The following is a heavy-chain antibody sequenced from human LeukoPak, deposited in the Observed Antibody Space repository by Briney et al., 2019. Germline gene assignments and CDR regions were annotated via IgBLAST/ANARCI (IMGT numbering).Heavy chain of an antibody. J-gene: IGHJ4*02. CDR3: ARDGYYYDGSFEY. Sequence: SETLSLTCALSGYSIRSGYFWAGIRQPPGKGLEWIGSISHSGSSYSKPSLKSRVIISGDTSNNQFYLKLTSVTAADTATYYCARDGYYYDGSFEYWGQGIRVAVSS. CDR1: GYSIRSGYF. CDR2: ISHSGSS. D-gene: IGHD3-22*01. V-gene: IGHV4-38-2*02.